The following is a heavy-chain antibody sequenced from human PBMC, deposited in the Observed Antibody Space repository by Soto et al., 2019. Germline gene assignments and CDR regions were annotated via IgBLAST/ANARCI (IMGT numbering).Heavy chain of an antibody. Sequence: ASVKVSCKASGYTFTSYAMHWVRQAPGQRLEWMGWINAGNGNTKYSQKFQGRVTITRDTSASTAYMELSSLRSEDTAVYYCARDRAAAGSQDYWGQGTLVTSPQ. D-gene: IGHD6-13*01. CDR1: GYTFTSYA. V-gene: IGHV1-3*01. J-gene: IGHJ4*02. CDR2: INAGNGNT. CDR3: ARDRAAAGSQDY.